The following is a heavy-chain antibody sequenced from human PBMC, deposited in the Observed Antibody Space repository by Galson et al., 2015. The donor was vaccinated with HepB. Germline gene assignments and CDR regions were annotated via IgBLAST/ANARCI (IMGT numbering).Heavy chain of an antibody. J-gene: IGHJ3*02. Sequence: SLRLSCAASGFTFSSYSMNWVRQAPGKGLEWVSYISSSSSTIYYADSVKGRFTISRDNAKNSLYLQMNSLRDEDTAVYYCARGLVGVFRAFDIWGQGTMVTVSS. CDR1: GFTFSSYS. V-gene: IGHV3-48*02. CDR2: ISSSSSTI. D-gene: IGHD2-15*01. CDR3: ARGLVGVFRAFDI.